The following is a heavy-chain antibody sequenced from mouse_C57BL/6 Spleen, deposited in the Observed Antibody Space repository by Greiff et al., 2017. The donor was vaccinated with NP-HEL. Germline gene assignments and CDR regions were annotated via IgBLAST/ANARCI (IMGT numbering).Heavy chain of an antibody. CDR1: GYAFSSSW. CDR3: ARGDPPDY. J-gene: IGHJ2*01. V-gene: IGHV1-82*01. CDR2: IYPGDGDT. Sequence: QVQLQQSGPELVKPGASVKISCKASGYAFSSSWMNWVKQRPGKGLEWIGRIYPGDGDTNYNGKFKGKATLTADKSSSTAYMQLSSLSSEDAAVYFCARGDPPDYWGQGTTLTVSS. D-gene: IGHD3-3*01.